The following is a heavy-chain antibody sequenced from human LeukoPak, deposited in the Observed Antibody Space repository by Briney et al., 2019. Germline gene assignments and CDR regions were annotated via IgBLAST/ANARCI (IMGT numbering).Heavy chain of an antibody. CDR1: GGSISSSSYY. CDR3: ASWQTSSSEAEGYDWYFHL. V-gene: IGHV4-39*01. D-gene: IGHD6-6*01. CDR2: IYYSGST. J-gene: IGHJ2*01. Sequence: SGTLSLTCAVSGGSISSSSYYWGWIRQPPGKGLEWIGSIYYSGSTYYNPSLKSRVTISVDTSKNQFSLKLSSVTAADTAVYYCASWQTSSSEAEGYDWYFHLWGRGTLVTVSS.